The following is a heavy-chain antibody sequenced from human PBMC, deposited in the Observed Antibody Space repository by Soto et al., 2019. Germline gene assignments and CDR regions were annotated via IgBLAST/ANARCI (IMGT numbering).Heavy chain of an antibody. Sequence: PGGSLRLSCAAPGFTFSSYAMHWVRQAPGKGLEWVAVISYDGSNKYYADSVKGRFTISRDNAKNSLYLQMNSLRAEDTALYYCARGPASIDYWGQGTLVTVSS. CDR2: ISYDGSNK. J-gene: IGHJ4*02. CDR1: GFTFSSYA. V-gene: IGHV3-30-3*01. CDR3: ARGPASIDY.